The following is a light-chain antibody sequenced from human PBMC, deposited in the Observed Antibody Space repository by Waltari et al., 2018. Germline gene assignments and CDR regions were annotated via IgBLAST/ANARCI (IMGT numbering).Light chain of an antibody. CDR3: SSYTSSSTSDVV. J-gene: IGLJ2*01. V-gene: IGLV2-14*01. Sequence: QSALTQPASVSGSPGQSITISCTGTSSDVGGYNYVSWYQQHPGKAPKLMIYDVSKRPSGVSNLFSGSKSGNTASLTISGLQAEDEADYYCSSYTSSSTSDVVFGGGTKLTVL. CDR1: SSDVGGYNY. CDR2: DVS.